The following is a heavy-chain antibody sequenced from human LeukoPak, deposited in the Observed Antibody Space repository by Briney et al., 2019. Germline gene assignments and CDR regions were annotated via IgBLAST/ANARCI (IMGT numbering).Heavy chain of an antibody. CDR1: GFTFSSYE. CDR3: VRGSLSDRGDY. J-gene: IGHJ4*02. V-gene: IGHV3-48*03. CDR2: IKNDGSKI. Sequence: GGSLRLSCAASGFTFSSYEMNWVRQAPGKGLEWLSCIKNDGSKIYYTDSVKGRFTISRDNAKNSLFLQMNSLRAEDTAVYYCVRGSLSDRGDYWGQGTLVTVSS. D-gene: IGHD3-16*01.